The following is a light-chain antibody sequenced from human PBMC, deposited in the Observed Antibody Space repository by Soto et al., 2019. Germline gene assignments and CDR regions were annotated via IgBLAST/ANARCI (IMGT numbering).Light chain of an antibody. CDR3: QQSYSSPPT. Sequence: DIQMTQSPSSLSASVEDRGIITCRASQSISNHLNWYQQKPGKAPKLLIFAASSLQSGVPSRFSGSRSGPDFTLTISSLQPEYFATYYCQQSYSSPPTFGQGTKVDIK. V-gene: IGKV1-39*01. CDR1: QSISNH. J-gene: IGKJ1*01. CDR2: AAS.